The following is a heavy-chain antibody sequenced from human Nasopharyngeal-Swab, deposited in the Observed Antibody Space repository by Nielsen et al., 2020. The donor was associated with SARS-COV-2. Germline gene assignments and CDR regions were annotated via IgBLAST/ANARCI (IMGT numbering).Heavy chain of an antibody. CDR3: VRDTPAMFAY. J-gene: IGHJ4*02. CDR1: GFAFNIYT. CDR2: ISSSGDYI. V-gene: IGHV3-21*01. Sequence: GESLKISCAASGFAFNIYTMNWVRQAPGKGLEWVSAISSSGDYIYYAASVKGRFTISRDNAENSLYLQMNSLRAEDTAVYYCVRDTPAMFAYWGQGMLVTVSS.